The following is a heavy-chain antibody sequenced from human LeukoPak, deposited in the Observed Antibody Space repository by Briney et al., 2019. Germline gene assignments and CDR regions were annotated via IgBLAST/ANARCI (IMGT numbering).Heavy chain of an antibody. CDR3: AKAEGYDILTGLDY. CDR1: GFTFSSYG. D-gene: IGHD3-9*01. Sequence: HTWGSLRLSYAPSGFTFSSYGMSWVRQDPGKGLELVSGVGASGGSTYYADSVKGRFTISRDNSKNTLYLQMNSLRTEDTAVYYCAKAEGYDILTGLDYWGQGTLVTVSS. J-gene: IGHJ4*02. CDR2: VGASGGST. V-gene: IGHV3-23*01.